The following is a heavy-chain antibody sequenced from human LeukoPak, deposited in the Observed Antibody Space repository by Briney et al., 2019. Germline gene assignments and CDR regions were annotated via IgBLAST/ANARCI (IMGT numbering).Heavy chain of an antibody. CDR1: GISLSNYA. Sequence: GGSLRLSCVVSGISLSNYAMTWVRQAPGKGLEWVSSISYDGTNKYYGDSMKGRLIISRDNSQNTVFLQMLSLKAEDTAVYYCAQYIATIPRPSDYWGQGDLVTVSS. J-gene: IGHJ4*02. CDR3: AQYIATIPRPSDY. CDR2: ISYDGTNK. D-gene: IGHD3-3*01. V-gene: IGHV3-30*18.